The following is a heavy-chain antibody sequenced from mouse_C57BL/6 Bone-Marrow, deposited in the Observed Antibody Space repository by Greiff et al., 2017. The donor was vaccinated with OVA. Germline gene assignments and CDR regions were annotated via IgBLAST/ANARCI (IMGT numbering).Heavy chain of an antibody. CDR1: GYTFTDHT. D-gene: IGHD1-1*01. J-gene: IGHJ3*01. CDR3: ARRRLIYYYGSSPAWFAY. CDR2: IYPRDGST. Sequence: QVQLQQSDAELVKPGASVKISCKVSGYTFTDHTIHWMKQRPEQGLEWIGYIYPRDGSTKYNEKFKGKATLTADKSYSTAYMQLNSLTSEDSAVYFCARRRLIYYYGSSPAWFAYWGQGTLVTVSA. V-gene: IGHV1-78*01.